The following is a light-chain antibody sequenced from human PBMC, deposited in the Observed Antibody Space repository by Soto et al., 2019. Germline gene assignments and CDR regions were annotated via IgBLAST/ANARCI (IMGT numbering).Light chain of an antibody. CDR2: GTS. CDR3: QHYNNWPRT. CDR1: QGVSSN. Sequence: EVVMTQSPATLSVSPGERATLSCRASQGVSSNLAWYQQKPGQAPRLLIYGTSTRATGIPARFSGSGSGTEFTLTISSLQSEDFAVYHCQHYNNWPRTFGQGTKVEIK. V-gene: IGKV3-15*01. J-gene: IGKJ1*01.